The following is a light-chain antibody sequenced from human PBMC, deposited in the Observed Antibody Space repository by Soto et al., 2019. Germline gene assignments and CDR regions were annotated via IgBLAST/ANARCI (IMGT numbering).Light chain of an antibody. CDR3: QQCNDWPLT. CDR1: QSVSNNY. CDR2: GAS. Sequence: EIVLTQSPGTLSLSPGERATLSCRASQSVSNNYLAWYQQKPGQAPRLLIYGASNRATGIPARFSGSGSGTDFTLTISSLEPEDFAVYYCQQCNDWPLTFGGGTKVDIK. V-gene: IGKV3-11*01. J-gene: IGKJ4*01.